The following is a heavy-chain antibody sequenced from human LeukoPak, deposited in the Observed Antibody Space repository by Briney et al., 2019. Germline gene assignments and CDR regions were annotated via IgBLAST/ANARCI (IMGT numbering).Heavy chain of an antibody. V-gene: IGHV4-59*01. CDR2: IYYSGST. D-gene: IGHD1/OR15-1a*01. J-gene: IGHJ3*02. CDR1: GCSISRYD. Sequence: PSETLCRTCTGSGCSISRYDWSWIRQPPGTGLEWIGYIYYSGSTNYNPSLKSRVTISVDTSKNQFSLKMSSVTAADTAVYYCARNSRTHAFDIWGQGTMVTVSS. CDR3: ARNSRTHAFDI.